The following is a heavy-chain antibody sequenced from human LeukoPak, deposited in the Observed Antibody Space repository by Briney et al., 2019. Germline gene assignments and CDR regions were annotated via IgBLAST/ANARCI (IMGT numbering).Heavy chain of an antibody. D-gene: IGHD5-18*01. CDR3: ASRPGYSYAFDQ. V-gene: IGHV3-11*01. J-gene: IGHJ4*02. CDR2: ISSRGNNL. Sequence: GGSLRLSCARAAFIFSAFDVNWIRHARGEGRGWVSSISSRGNNLLYADYGKGRFTISRDNANNSMHLQMNSLRAEDTAVYYCASRPGYSYAFDQWGQGTLVTVSS. CDR1: AFIFSAFD.